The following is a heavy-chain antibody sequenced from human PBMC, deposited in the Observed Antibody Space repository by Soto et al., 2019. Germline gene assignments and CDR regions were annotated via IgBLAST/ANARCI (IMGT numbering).Heavy chain of an antibody. CDR1: GYTFTSYA. CDR2: INAGNGNT. V-gene: IGHV1-3*01. J-gene: IGHJ4*02. D-gene: IGHD6-6*01. CDR3: ARDSSSSYEAYEFDY. Sequence: ASVKVSCKASGYTFTSYAMHWVRQAPGQRLEWMGWINAGNGNTKYSQKFQGRVTITRDTSASTAYMELSSLRSEDTAVYYCARDSSSSYEAYEFDYRGQRTLVTGSS.